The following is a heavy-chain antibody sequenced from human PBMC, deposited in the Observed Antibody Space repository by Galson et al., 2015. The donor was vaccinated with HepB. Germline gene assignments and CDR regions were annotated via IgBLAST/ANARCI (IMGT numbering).Heavy chain of an antibody. CDR1: GFTFSGSA. J-gene: IGHJ6*03. CDR3: TRRDFWSGYYYYYMDV. V-gene: IGHV3-73*01. Sequence: SLRLSCAASGFTFSGSAMHWVRQASGKGLEWVGRIRSKANSYATAYAASVKGRFTISRDDSKNTAYLQMNSLKTEDTAVYYCTRRDFWSGYYYYYMDVWGKGTTVTVSS. D-gene: IGHD3-3*01. CDR2: IRSKANSYAT.